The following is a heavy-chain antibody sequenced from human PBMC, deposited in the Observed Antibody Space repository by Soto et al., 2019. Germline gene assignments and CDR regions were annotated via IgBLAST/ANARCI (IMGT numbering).Heavy chain of an antibody. D-gene: IGHD3-22*01. CDR1: GGSFSGYY. CDR2: INHSGST. J-gene: IGHJ4*02. V-gene: IGHV4-34*01. CDR3: ARGKGPYYYDSSGCYLDY. Sequence: QVQLQQWGAGLLKPSETLSLTCAVYGGSFSGYYWSWIRQPPGKGLEWIGEINHSGSTNYNPSLKSRVTISVDTSKNQFSLKLSSVTAADTAVYYCARGKGPYYYDSSGCYLDYWGQGTLVTVSS.